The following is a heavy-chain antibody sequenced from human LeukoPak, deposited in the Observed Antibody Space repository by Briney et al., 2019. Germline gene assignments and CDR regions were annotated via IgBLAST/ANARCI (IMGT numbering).Heavy chain of an antibody. CDR3: ARDRYSGYDGFGAFDI. Sequence: SQTLSLTCTVSGGSISSGSYYWSWIRQPAGKGLEWIGRIYPSGSTNYNPSLKSRVTISVDKSKNQFSLKLSSVTAADTAVYYCARDRYSGYDGFGAFDIWGQGTMVTVSS. J-gene: IGHJ3*02. V-gene: IGHV4-61*02. CDR1: GGSISSGSYY. D-gene: IGHD5-12*01. CDR2: IYPSGST.